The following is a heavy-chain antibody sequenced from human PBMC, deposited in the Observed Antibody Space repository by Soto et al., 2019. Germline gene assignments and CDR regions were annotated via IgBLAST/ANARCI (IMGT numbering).Heavy chain of an antibody. Sequence: EVQLVESGGGVVRPGGALRLSCAASGFTFDDYGMSWVRQAPGKGLEWVAGINWNGGSTGYADSVKGRFTISRDNAKNSLYLQMNSLRAEDTALYHCARVLGRTPQTLSCYYYYYMDVWGKGTTVTVSS. CDR3: ARVLGRTPQTLSCYYYYYMDV. J-gene: IGHJ6*03. CDR1: GFTFDDYG. V-gene: IGHV3-20*01. CDR2: INWNGGST.